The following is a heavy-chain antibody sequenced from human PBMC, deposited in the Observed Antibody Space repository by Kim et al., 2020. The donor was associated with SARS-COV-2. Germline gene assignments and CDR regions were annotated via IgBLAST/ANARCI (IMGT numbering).Heavy chain of an antibody. J-gene: IGHJ6*02. D-gene: IGHD6-19*01. CDR3: ATSIAVAYYYYGMDV. V-gene: IGHV1-3*01. CDR2: INAGNGNT. Sequence: ASVKVFCKASGYTFTSYAMHWVRQAPGQRLEWMGWINAGNGNTKYSQKFQGRVTITRDTSASTAYMELSSLRAEDTAVYYCATSIAVAYYYYGMDVWGQGTTVTVSS. CDR1: GYTFTSYA.